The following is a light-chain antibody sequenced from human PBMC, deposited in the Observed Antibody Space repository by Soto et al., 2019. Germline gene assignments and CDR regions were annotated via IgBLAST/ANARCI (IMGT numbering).Light chain of an antibody. J-gene: IGKJ1*01. V-gene: IGKV3-20*01. CDR1: QSVSSSY. CDR2: GAS. CDR3: QQYGTSFWT. Sequence: EIVLTQSPGTLSLSPGERATLSCRTSQSVSSSYLAWYQQKPGQAPRLLMYGASTRATGIPDRFSGSGSGTDFTLTISRLEPDDFAVYYCQQYGTSFWTFGQGTKVEIK.